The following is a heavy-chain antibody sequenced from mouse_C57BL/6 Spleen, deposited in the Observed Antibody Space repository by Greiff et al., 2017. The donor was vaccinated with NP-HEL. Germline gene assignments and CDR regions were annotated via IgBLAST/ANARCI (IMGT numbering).Heavy chain of an antibody. D-gene: IGHD2-3*01. V-gene: IGHV5-6*01. CDR2: ISSGGSYT. CDR1: GFTFSSYG. CDR3: ASPPMVLGGFAY. Sequence: EVKLMESGGDLVKPGGSLKLSCAASGFTFSSYGMSWVRQTPDKRLEWVATISSGGSYTYYPDSVKGRFTISRDNAKNTLYLQMSSLKSEDTAMYYCASPPMVLGGFAYWGQGTLVTVSA. J-gene: IGHJ3*01.